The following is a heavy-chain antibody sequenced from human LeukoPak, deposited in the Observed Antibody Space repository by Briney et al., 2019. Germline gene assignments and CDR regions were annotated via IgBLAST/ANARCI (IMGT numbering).Heavy chain of an antibody. D-gene: IGHD3-16*01. CDR2: IYYSGST. V-gene: IGHV4-39*07. CDR1: GGSISSSSYY. J-gene: IGHJ4*02. Sequence: SETLSLTCTVSGGSISSSSYYWDWIRQPPGKGLEWIGSIYYSGSTYYNPSLKSRVTISVDTSKNQFSLKLSSVTAADTAVYYCARTALDDYVWGSYPYYFDYWGQGTLVTVSS. CDR3: ARTALDDYVWGSYPYYFDY.